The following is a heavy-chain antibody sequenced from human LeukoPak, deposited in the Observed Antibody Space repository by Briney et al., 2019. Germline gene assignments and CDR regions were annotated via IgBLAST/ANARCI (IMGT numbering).Heavy chain of an antibody. J-gene: IGHJ6*03. CDR1: GGSISSYY. CDR2: IYTSGST. V-gene: IGHV4-4*07. CDR3: ARDPPPDYYGSGSRSLGYYMDV. D-gene: IGHD3-10*01. Sequence: SETLSLTCTVSGGSISSYYWSWIRQPAGKGLEWIGRIYTSGSTNSNPSLKSRVTMSVDTSKNQFSLKLSSVTAADTAVYYCARDPPPDYYGSGSRSLGYYMDVWGKGTTVTVSS.